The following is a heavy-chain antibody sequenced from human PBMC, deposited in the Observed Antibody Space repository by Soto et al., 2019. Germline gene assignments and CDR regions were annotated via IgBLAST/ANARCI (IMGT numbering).Heavy chain of an antibody. V-gene: IGHV3-74*01. D-gene: IGHD5-18*01. CDR3: ATWRGGYTYGLDH. CDR1: GFTFTSQW. CDR2: ILNDGTTT. J-gene: IGHJ4*02. Sequence: GGALRLSFTASGFTFTSQWLHWGRPAPGKGLMWISRILNDGTTTNYADSVKGRFTVSRDNAKKTMSLQMNNLRAEDTAVYYCATWRGGYTYGLDHWGQGTPVTVSS.